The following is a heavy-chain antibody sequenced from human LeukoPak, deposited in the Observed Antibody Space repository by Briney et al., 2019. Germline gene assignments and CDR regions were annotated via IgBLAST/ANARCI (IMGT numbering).Heavy chain of an antibody. CDR1: GFTFSTYW. J-gene: IGHJ4*02. V-gene: IGHV3-7*01. D-gene: IGHD6-13*01. CDR2: IKQDGSEK. CDR3: TREAAAGIDY. Sequence: AGGSLSLSCAASGFTFSTYWMSWVRQAPGKGLEWVANIKQDGSEKYYLDSVKGRFTISRDNAKNSLYLQMNSLRAEDTAVYFCTREAAAGIDYWGQGTLVTVSS.